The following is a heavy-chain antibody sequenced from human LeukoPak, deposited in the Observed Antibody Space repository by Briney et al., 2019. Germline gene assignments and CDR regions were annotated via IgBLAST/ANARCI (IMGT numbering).Heavy chain of an antibody. J-gene: IGHJ5*02. V-gene: IGHV3-23*01. Sequence: GGSLRLSCAASGFTFSSYEMNWVRQAPGKGLEWVSAISGSGETTYYADSVKGRFTISRDNSQNTLYLHLNSLRVEDTAVYYCAKDRTGTTGRDWLEPWGQGTLVTVSS. CDR3: AKDRTGTTGRDWLEP. D-gene: IGHD1-1*01. CDR2: ISGSGETT. CDR1: GFTFSSYE.